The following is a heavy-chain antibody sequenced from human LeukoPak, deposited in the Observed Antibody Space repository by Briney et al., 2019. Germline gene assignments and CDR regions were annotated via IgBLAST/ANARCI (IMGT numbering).Heavy chain of an antibody. D-gene: IGHD3-10*01. CDR2: IYYSGST. CDR3: ARMDGSGDEYYFDY. J-gene: IGHJ4*02. V-gene: IGHV4-30-4*08. CDR1: GGSISSSIYY. Sequence: SETLSLTCTVSGGSISSSIYYWGWIRQPPGKGLEWIGYIYYSGSTYYNPSLKSRVTISVDTSKNQFSLKLSSVTAADTAVYYCARMDGSGDEYYFDYWGQGTLVTVSS.